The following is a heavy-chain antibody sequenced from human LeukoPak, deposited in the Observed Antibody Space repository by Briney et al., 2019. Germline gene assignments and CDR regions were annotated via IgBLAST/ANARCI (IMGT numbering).Heavy chain of an antibody. CDR3: AKNTGTYYGTPIDY. J-gene: IGHJ4*02. CDR1: GFTLSSYA. V-gene: IGHV3-23*01. D-gene: IGHD3-10*01. CDR2: ISGSGGST. Sequence: GGSLRLSCAASGFTLSSYAMGWVRQAPGKGLEWVSAISGSGGSTYYADSVKGRFTISRDNSKNTLYLQMNRLRAGDTAVYYCAKNTGTYYGTPIDYWGQGTLVTVSS.